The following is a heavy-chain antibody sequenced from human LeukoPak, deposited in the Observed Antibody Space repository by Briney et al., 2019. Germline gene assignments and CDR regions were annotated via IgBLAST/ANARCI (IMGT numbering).Heavy chain of an antibody. J-gene: IGHJ1*01. V-gene: IGHV3-48*04. Sequence: GGSLRLSCAASGFTFSSYSMNWVRQAPGKGLEWVSYISSSSSTIYYADSVKGRFTISRDNAKNSLYLQMNSLRAEDTAVYYCATVTTVTTKYFQHWGQGTLVTVSS. CDR2: ISSSSSTI. CDR3: ATVTTVTTKYFQH. CDR1: GFTFSSYS. D-gene: IGHD4-17*01.